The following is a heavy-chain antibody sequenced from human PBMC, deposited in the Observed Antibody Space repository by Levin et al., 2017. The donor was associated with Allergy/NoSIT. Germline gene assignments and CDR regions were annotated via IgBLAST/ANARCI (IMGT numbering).Heavy chain of an antibody. CDR2: INPSGGST. D-gene: IGHD2-2*02. CDR3: ARDQHTEEDETLRAYYYYYGMDV. CDR1: GYTFTSYY. Sequence: ASVKVSCKASGYTFTSYYMHWVRQAPGQGLEWMGIINPSGGSTSYAQKFQGRVTMTRDTSTSTVYMELSSLRSEDTAVYYCARDQHTEEDETLRAYYYYYGMDVWGQGTTVTVSS. J-gene: IGHJ6*02. V-gene: IGHV1-46*01.